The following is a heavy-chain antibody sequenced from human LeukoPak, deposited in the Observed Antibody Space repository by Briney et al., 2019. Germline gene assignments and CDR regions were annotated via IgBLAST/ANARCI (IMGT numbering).Heavy chain of an antibody. D-gene: IGHD5-18*01. CDR1: GGSISSYY. V-gene: IGHV4-59*08. Sequence: SETLSLTCTVSGGSISSYYWSWLRQPPGKGLEWIGYIYSSGSTNYNPSLKSRVTISEDTSKNQFSLKLRSVIAADTAVYYCAGRQYSFASYFESWGQGTLVTVSS. CDR2: IYSSGST. J-gene: IGHJ4*02. CDR3: AGRQYSFASYFES.